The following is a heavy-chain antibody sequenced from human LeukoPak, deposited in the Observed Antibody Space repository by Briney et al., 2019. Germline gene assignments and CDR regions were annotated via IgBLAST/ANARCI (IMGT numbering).Heavy chain of an antibody. CDR3: ARDACSGGSCYSDY. Sequence: PSETLSLTCTVSGGSISSSSYYWGWIRQPPGKGLEWIGEIYHSGSTNYNPSLKSRVTISVDKSKNQFSLKLSSVTAADTAVYYCARDACSGGSCYSDYWGQGTLVTVSS. CDR2: IYHSGST. D-gene: IGHD2-15*01. CDR1: GGSISSSSYY. V-gene: IGHV4-39*07. J-gene: IGHJ4*02.